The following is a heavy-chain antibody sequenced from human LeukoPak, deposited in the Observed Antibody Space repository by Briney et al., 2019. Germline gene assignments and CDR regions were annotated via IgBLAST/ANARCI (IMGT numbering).Heavy chain of an antibody. CDR2: TRKKVNSYTT. Sequence: PGGSLRLSCAASGFTFSDHYMDWVRQAPGKGLEWVGRTRKKVNSYTTEYAASVKGRFTISRDDSENSLYLQMNSLKTEDTAVYYCARVADIYWGYGMDVWGQGTTVTVSS. CDR1: GFTFSDHY. J-gene: IGHJ6*02. D-gene: IGHD7-27*01. CDR3: ARVADIYWGYGMDV. V-gene: IGHV3-72*01.